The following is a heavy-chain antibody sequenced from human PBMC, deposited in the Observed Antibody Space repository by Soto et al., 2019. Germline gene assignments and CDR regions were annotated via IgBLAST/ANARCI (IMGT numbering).Heavy chain of an antibody. CDR1: GYNFTNYD. D-gene: IGHD2-2*01. CDR2: MNPDSANT. CDR3: ARAIRDQLLSDY. Sequence: QVQLVQSGAEVKQPGASVKVSCRASGYNFTNYDISWVRQATGQGLEWMGWMNPDSANTGHTQKFQGRGTMTRDTSINSAYMELHSLTSEDTAVYYCARAIRDQLLSDYWGQGTLVTVSS. V-gene: IGHV1-8*01. J-gene: IGHJ4*02.